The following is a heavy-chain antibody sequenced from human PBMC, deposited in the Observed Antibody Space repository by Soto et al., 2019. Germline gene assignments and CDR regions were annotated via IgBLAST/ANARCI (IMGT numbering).Heavy chain of an antibody. D-gene: IGHD3-10*01. J-gene: IGHJ4*02. Sequence: QVQLVESGGGVVQPGRSLRLSCAASGFTFSSYGMHWVRQAPGKGLEWVAVIWYDGSNKYYADSVKGRFTISRDNSKNTLYLQMNSLRAEDTAVYYCARGVRGVIISYFDYWGQGTQVTVST. CDR1: GFTFSSYG. CDR2: IWYDGSNK. V-gene: IGHV3-33*01. CDR3: ARGVRGVIISYFDY.